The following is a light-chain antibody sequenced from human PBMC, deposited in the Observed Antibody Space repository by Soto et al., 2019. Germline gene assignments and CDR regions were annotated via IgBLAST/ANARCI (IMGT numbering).Light chain of an antibody. CDR2: EVT. Sequence: QSVLTQPASVSGSPGQSITISCTGTSSDIGSYDYVSWYQQHPGTAPNLIIYEVTDRPSGVSNRFSGSKSGNTASLTISGLHAEDGAGYFCSSFTSTSARLFGSGTKVTAL. CDR3: SSFTSTSARL. J-gene: IGLJ1*01. CDR1: SSDIGSYDY. V-gene: IGLV2-14*01.